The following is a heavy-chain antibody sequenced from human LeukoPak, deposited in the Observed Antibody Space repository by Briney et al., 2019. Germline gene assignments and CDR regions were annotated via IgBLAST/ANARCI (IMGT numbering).Heavy chain of an antibody. Sequence: GASVKVSCKASGYTFTSYGISWVRQAPGQGLEWMGWISAYNGNTNYAQKLQGRVTMTTDTSTSTAYMELRSLRSDDAAVYYCARDSLYDFWSGTSEFDPWGQGTLVTVSS. CDR1: GYTFTSYG. CDR2: ISAYNGNT. D-gene: IGHD3-3*01. J-gene: IGHJ5*02. V-gene: IGHV1-18*01. CDR3: ARDSLYDFWSGTSEFDP.